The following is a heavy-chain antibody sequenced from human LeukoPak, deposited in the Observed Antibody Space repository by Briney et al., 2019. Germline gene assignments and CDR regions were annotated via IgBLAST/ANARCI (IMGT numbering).Heavy chain of an antibody. CDR3: ASHLGESAFDAFDI. D-gene: IGHD3-16*01. Sequence: GESLKISCKGSGYRFTGYWIGWVRQMPGKGLEWMGIIYSGDSDTRYSPSFQGQATISADTSISTAYLHWSSLKASDTAMYYCASHLGESAFDAFDIWGQGTMVTVSS. J-gene: IGHJ3*02. CDR1: GYRFTGYW. V-gene: IGHV5-51*01. CDR2: IYSGDSDT.